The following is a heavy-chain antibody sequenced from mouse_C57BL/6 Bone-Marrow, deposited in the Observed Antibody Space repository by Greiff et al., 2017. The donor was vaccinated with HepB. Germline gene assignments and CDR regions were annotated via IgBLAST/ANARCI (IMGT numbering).Heavy chain of an antibody. Sequence: EVMLVESGGGLVQPGGSMKLSCVASGFTFSNYWMNWVRQSPEKGLEWVAQIRLKSDNYATHYAESVKGRFTISRDDSKSSVYLQMNNLRAEDTGIYYCTAVGSSVRGFDYWGQGTTLTVSS. CDR1: GFTFSNYW. CDR2: IRLKSDNYAT. D-gene: IGHD1-1*01. CDR3: TAVGSSVRGFDY. J-gene: IGHJ2*01. V-gene: IGHV6-3*01.